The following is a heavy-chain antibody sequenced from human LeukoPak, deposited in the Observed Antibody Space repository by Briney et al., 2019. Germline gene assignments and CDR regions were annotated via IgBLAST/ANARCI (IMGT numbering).Heavy chain of an antibody. D-gene: IGHD5-18*01. CDR1: GGSISSGDYY. Sequence: PSQTLSLTCTVSGGSISSGDYYWSWIRQPPGKGLEWIGYIYYSGSTYYNPSLKSRVTISADTSKNQFSLKLSSVTAADTAVYYCAREGIQLWLPLIDYWGQGTLVTVSS. CDR2: IYYSGST. CDR3: AREGIQLWLPLIDY. J-gene: IGHJ4*02. V-gene: IGHV4-30-4*01.